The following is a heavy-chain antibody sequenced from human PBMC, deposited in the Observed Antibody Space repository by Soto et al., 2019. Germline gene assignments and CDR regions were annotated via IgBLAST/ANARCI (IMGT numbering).Heavy chain of an antibody. CDR2: ISWNSGSI. J-gene: IGHJ3*02. V-gene: IGHV3-9*01. CDR1: GFTFDDYA. Sequence: EVQLVESGGGLVQPGRSLRLSCAASGFTFDDYAMHWVRQAPGKGLEWVSGISWNSGSIGYADSVKGRFTISRDNAKNSLYLQMNSLRAEDTALYYCAKDLQWLVQCDAFDIWGQGTMVTVSS. D-gene: IGHD6-19*01. CDR3: AKDLQWLVQCDAFDI.